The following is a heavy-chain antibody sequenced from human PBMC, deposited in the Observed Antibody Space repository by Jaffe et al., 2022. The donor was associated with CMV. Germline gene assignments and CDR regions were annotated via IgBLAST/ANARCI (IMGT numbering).Heavy chain of an antibody. CDR3: ARDRENKRYKVDY. V-gene: IGHV3-21*02. CDR2: IDASSSRV. Sequence: EVQLVESGGGLVKPGGSLRLSCATSGFIFSSYNMNWVRQAPGKGLEWVSSIDASSSRVFYTDSVKGRFTISRDNAENSLFLQMDSLRAEDTAVYYCARDRENKRYKVDYWGQGTLVTVSS. J-gene: IGHJ4*02. D-gene: IGHD1-1*01. CDR1: GFIFSSYN.